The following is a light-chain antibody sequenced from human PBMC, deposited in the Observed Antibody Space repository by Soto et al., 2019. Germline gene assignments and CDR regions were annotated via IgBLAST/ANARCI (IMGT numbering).Light chain of an antibody. Sequence: DIQMTQSPSALSLSVGDGVTITCRASESISNYLNWYQQKPGRAPKLLIHAASTLQSGVPSRFSGSGSGTDYTITISSLQPEDFATYSCQQSYTTPWTFGLGTKVDIK. CDR2: AAS. J-gene: IGKJ1*01. CDR3: QQSYTTPWT. CDR1: ESISNY. V-gene: IGKV1-39*01.